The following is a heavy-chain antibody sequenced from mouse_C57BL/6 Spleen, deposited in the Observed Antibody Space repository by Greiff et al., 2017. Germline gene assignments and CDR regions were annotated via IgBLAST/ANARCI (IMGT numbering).Heavy chain of an antibody. J-gene: IGHJ2*01. CDR3: ARGNGNYNFDY. CDR1: GYTFTDYY. V-gene: IGHV1-19*01. D-gene: IGHD2-1*01. CDR2: INPYNGGT. Sequence: VQLQQSGPVLVKPGASVKMSCKASGYTFTDYYMNWVKQSHGKSLEWIGVINPYNGGTSYNQKFKGKATLTVDKSSSTAYMELSSLTSEDSAVYYCARGNGNYNFDYWGQGTTLTVSS.